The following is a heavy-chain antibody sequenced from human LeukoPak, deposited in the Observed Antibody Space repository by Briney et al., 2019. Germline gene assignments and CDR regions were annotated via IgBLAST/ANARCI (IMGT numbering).Heavy chain of an antibody. J-gene: IGHJ5*02. CDR1: GYTFTGYY. Sequence: ASVKVSCKASGYTFTGYYMHWVRQAPGQGLEWMGWMNPNSGGTNYAQKFQGRVTMTRDTSISTAYMELSRLRSDDTAVYYCARPQNMVRGVTILGWFDPWGQGTLVTVSS. CDR2: MNPNSGGT. V-gene: IGHV1-2*02. CDR3: ARPQNMVRGVTILGWFDP. D-gene: IGHD3-10*01.